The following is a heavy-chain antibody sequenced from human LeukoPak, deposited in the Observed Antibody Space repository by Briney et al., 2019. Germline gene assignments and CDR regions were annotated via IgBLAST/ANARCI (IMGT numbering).Heavy chain of an antibody. J-gene: IGHJ4*02. CDR1: GFTFSSYG. Sequence: GGSLRLSCAASGFTFSSYGMHWVRQAPGKGLEWVAVIWYDGSNKYYADSVKGRFTISRDNSKSTLYLQMNSLRAADTAVYYCAKTIRDQLLCSTDSWGQGTLVTVSS. D-gene: IGHD2-2*01. V-gene: IGHV3-33*06. CDR3: AKTIRDQLLCSTDS. CDR2: IWYDGSNK.